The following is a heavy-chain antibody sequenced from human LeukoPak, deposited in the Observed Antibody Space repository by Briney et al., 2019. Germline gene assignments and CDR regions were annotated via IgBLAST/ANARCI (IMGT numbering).Heavy chain of an antibody. CDR3: AKTTATANPFDY. CDR2: ISAGDDST. Sequence: GGSLRLSCAASGFTFNSYAMGWVRQALGKGLEWVSTISAGDDSTYYADSVKGRFTISRDISKNTLYLQMNSLRAEDTAVYYCAKTTATANPFDYWGQGTLVTVSS. D-gene: IGHD6-13*01. J-gene: IGHJ4*02. CDR1: GFTFNSYA. V-gene: IGHV3-23*01.